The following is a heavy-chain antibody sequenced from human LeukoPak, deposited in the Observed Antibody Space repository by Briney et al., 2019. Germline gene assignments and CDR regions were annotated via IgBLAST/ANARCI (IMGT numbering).Heavy chain of an antibody. CDR2: INHSGST. CDR3: ARTEVWFGELLRWFDP. CDR1: GGSFSNYY. Sequence: SETLSLTCAVYGGSFSNYYWSWIRQPPGKGLEWIGEINHSGSTNYNPSLKSRVTISVDTSKKQFSLKLSSVTAADTAVYYCARTEVWFGELLRWFDPWGQGTLVTVSS. J-gene: IGHJ5*02. D-gene: IGHD3-10*01. V-gene: IGHV4-34*01.